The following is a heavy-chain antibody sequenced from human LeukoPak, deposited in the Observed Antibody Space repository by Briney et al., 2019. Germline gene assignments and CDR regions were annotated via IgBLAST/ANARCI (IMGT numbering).Heavy chain of an antibody. CDR1: GYTFTSYD. J-gene: IGHJ5*02. CDR2: MNPKSGYT. V-gene: IGHV1-8*01. D-gene: IGHD1-26*01. Sequence: GASVKVSCKASGYTFTSYDINWVRQATGQGLEWMGYMNPKSGYTAYGQRFHGRVTMTRNTSTNTAYMELSSLRSEDTAVYYCARVTSGAGYNWFDAWGPGTLVTVSS. CDR3: ARVTSGAGYNWFDA.